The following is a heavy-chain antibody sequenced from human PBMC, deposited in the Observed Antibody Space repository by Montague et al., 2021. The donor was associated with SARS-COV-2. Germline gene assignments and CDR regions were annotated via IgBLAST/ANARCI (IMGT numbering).Heavy chain of an antibody. CDR2: IYYSGST. D-gene: IGHD3-22*01. J-gene: IGHJ3*02. CDR3: ASARIIMIVVVDAFDI. V-gene: IGHV4-31*03. CDR1: GGSISSGGYY. Sequence: TLSLTCTVSGGSISSGGYYWSWIRQHPGKGLEWIGYIYYSGSTYYNPSLKSRVTISVDTSKNQFSLKLSSVTAADTAVYYCASARIIMIVVVDAFDIWGQGTMVTASS.